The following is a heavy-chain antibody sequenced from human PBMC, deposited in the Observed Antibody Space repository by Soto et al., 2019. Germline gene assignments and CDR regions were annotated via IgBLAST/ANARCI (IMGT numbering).Heavy chain of an antibody. D-gene: IGHD1-1*01. J-gene: IGHJ6*02. CDR2: INGGTGQT. CDR1: GYTFSTYA. V-gene: IGHV1-3*01. Sequence: ASVTVSCKASGYTFSTYAMHWVRQAPGQSLEWMGWINGGTGQTRYSQRFQDRVTITRDTPASTANMELTSLTSEDTAVYYCARGKGMEENYYYYGLDIWGQGTTVTVSS. CDR3: ARGKGMEENYYYYGLDI.